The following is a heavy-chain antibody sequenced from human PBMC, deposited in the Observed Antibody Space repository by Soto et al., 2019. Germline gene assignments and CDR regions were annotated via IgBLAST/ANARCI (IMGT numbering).Heavy chain of an antibody. Sequence: ASVKVSCKASGYTFTSYGISWVRQAPGQGLEWTGWISAYNGNTNYAQKLQGRVTMTTDTSTSTAYMELRSLRSDDTAVYYCARELGEYCSGGSCPLDAFDIWGQGTMVTVSS. V-gene: IGHV1-18*01. CDR2: ISAYNGNT. D-gene: IGHD2-15*01. J-gene: IGHJ3*02. CDR1: GYTFTSYG. CDR3: ARELGEYCSGGSCPLDAFDI.